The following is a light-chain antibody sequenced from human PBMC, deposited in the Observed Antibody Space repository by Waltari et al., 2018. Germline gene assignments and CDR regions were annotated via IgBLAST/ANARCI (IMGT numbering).Light chain of an antibody. Sequence: EIVMTQSPATLSLSPGERATLSCRVSQSVNINLAWYQQKPGKGPRLLIYGASTRATAIPARFIGSGSGTEFTLTISSLQSEDFAVYYCQQYNNWPPWTFGQGTKVEIK. CDR1: QSVNIN. CDR2: GAS. CDR3: QQYNNWPPWT. V-gene: IGKV3-15*01. J-gene: IGKJ1*01.